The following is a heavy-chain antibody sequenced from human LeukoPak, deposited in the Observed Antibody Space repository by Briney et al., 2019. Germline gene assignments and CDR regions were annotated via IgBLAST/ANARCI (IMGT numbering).Heavy chain of an antibody. Sequence: GGTLRLSCAASGFSFSSSDMNWVRPAPGKGRWWVSYVSSSSSTMYYADSVKGRFTISRDNAKNSLYLQMNSLRAEDTAVYYCAREEGRWLQLRRFDYWGQGTLVTVSS. J-gene: IGHJ4*02. D-gene: IGHD5-24*01. CDR2: VSSSSSTM. V-gene: IGHV3-48*03. CDR1: GFSFSSSD. CDR3: AREEGRWLQLRRFDY.